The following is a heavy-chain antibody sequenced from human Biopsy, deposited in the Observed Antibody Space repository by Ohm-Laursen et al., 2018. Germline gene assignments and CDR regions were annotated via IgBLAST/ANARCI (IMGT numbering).Heavy chain of an antibody. CDR2: IYGSGST. V-gene: IGHV4-4*07. Sequence: SDTLSLTCTVSGDSISSDYWTWIRRPAGKGLEWIGRIYGSGSTNYNPSLRGRVTLSGDTSKNQVSLRLRSVTAEDTAVYYCAREGLDWDNRRYKGLDVWGQGATVIVSS. CDR1: GDSISSDY. CDR3: AREGLDWDNRRYKGLDV. J-gene: IGHJ6*02. D-gene: IGHD1/OR15-1a*01.